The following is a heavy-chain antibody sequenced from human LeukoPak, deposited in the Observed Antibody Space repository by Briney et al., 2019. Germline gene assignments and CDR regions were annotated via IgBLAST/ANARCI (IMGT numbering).Heavy chain of an antibody. J-gene: IGHJ4*02. D-gene: IGHD3-22*01. Sequence: GGSLRLSCAASGFTFNNAWMSWVRQAPGKGLEWVGRIKSKADGGTTDYAAPVKGRFTISRDDSKNTLYLQMNGLKTEDTAVYYCTTDPHYYDSSGYFFPPPSWGQGTLVTVSS. V-gene: IGHV3-15*01. CDR3: TTDPHYYDSSGYFFPPPS. CDR1: GFTFNNAW. CDR2: IKSKADGGTT.